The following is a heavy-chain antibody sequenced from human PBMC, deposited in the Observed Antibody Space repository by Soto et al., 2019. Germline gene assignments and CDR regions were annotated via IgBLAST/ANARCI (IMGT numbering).Heavy chain of an antibody. V-gene: IGHV3-73*01. CDR3: TSLSPYGESAIDY. Sequence: GGSLKVSCGAAGFTSSCSPMHWVCQDSGKGLEWVGRIRSKANSYATAYAASVKGRFTISRDDSKNTAYLQMNSLKTEDMAVYYCTSLSPYGESAIDYWGQGTLVTVSS. CDR1: GFTSSCSP. D-gene: IGHD4-17*01. J-gene: IGHJ4*02. CDR2: IRSKANSYAT.